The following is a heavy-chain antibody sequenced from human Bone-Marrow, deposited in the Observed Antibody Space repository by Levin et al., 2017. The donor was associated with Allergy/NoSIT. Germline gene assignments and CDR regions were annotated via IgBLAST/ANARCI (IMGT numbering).Heavy chain of an antibody. CDR2: ISAYNDNT. Sequence: ASVKVSCKASGYTSNRYGVSWVRQAPGQGLEWIGWISAYNDNTNSARKFQGRVTLTIDTSTNTAYMELGSLTSDDTAVYYCASHYSGRYNYFDYWGQGSLVPVSS. V-gene: IGHV1-18*01. J-gene: IGHJ4*02. CDR1: GYTSNRYG. CDR3: ASHYSGRYNYFDY. D-gene: IGHD1-26*01.